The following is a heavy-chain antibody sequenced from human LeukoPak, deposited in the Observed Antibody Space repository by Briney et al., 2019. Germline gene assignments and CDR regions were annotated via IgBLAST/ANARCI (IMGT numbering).Heavy chain of an antibody. J-gene: IGHJ5*02. CDR3: ARKGLLGSGKPWFDP. Sequence: GASVKVSCKASGYTFTSYDINWVRQASGQGLEWMGWMNPNSGNTASAQKFQGGVTMTTNTSISTAYMELTGLRSKDTAMYFCARKGLLGSGKPWFDPWGQGTLVTVSS. CDR1: GYTFTSYD. CDR2: MNPNSGNT. V-gene: IGHV1-8*01. D-gene: IGHD2-15*01.